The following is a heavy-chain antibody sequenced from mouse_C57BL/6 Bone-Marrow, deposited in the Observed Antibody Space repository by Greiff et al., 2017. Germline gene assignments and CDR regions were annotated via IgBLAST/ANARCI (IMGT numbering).Heavy chain of an antibody. CDR3: ARIDTTVVATGDY. J-gene: IGHJ4*01. V-gene: IGHV2-2*01. CDR2: IWSGGST. Sequence: QVQLKESGPGLVQPSQSLSITCTVSGFSLTSYGVHWVRQSPGKGLEWLGVIWSGGSTDYNAAFISRLSISKDNPKSQVFFKMNSLQADDTAIYYCARIDTTVVATGDYWGQGTSVTVSS. D-gene: IGHD1-1*01. CDR1: GFSLTSYG.